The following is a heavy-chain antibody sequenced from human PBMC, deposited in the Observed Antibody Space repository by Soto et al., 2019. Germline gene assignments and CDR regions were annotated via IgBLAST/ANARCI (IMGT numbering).Heavy chain of an antibody. J-gene: IGHJ4*02. D-gene: IGHD2-21*02. Sequence: PWETLSLTCTVSGGSISTRSSYWGWIRQPPGKGLEWIGYIYYIGNTNYNPSLKSRVTISVDTSKNQFSLKLSSVTAADTAVYYCARIQDCGGDCYPYYFDYWGQGTLVPVSS. CDR1: GGSISTRSSY. CDR2: IYYIGNT. CDR3: ARIQDCGGDCYPYYFDY. V-gene: IGHV4-39*07.